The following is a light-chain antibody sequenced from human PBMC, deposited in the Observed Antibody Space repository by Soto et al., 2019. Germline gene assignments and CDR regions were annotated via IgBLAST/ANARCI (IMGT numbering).Light chain of an antibody. V-gene: IGLV2-8*01. CDR3: SSSAGIYHYLV. CDR2: EVN. CDR1: SSDIGGYNS. Sequence: QSVLTQPPSASGSPGQSVTISCTGTSSDIGGYNSVSWYQQHPGKAPRLMIYEVNKRPSGVLDRFPGSKSGYTASLTVSGLQTEDEAFYYCSSSAGIYHYLVFGGGTQLTV. J-gene: IGLJ3*02.